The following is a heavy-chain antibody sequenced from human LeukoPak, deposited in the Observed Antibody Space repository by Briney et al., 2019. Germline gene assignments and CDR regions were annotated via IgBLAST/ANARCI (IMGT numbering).Heavy chain of an antibody. J-gene: IGHJ4*02. CDR3: AKAGYTSSWPFDY. D-gene: IGHD6-13*01. Sequence: GGSLRLSCVVSGFTFSNHAMSWVRQAPGKGLEWVSAISGSGSTTYYADSVKGRFTISRDNSKNTLYLQMNSLRADDTALYYCAKAGYTSSWPFDYWGQGTLVTVSS. V-gene: IGHV3-23*01. CDR1: GFTFSNHA. CDR2: ISGSGSTT.